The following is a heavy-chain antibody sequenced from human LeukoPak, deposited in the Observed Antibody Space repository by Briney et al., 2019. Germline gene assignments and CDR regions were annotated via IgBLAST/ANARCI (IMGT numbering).Heavy chain of an antibody. V-gene: IGHV5-51*01. Sequence: GESLKISCKGSGYSFTSYWIGWVRQMLGKGLEWMGIIYPGDSDTRYSPSFQGQVTISADKSISTAYLQWSSLKASDTAMYYCARLGFAYGSGSYSSFYYYYYYGMDVWGQGTTVTVSS. CDR2: IYPGDSDT. CDR3: ARLGFAYGSGSYSSFYYYYYYGMDV. J-gene: IGHJ6*02. D-gene: IGHD3-10*01. CDR1: GYSFTSYW.